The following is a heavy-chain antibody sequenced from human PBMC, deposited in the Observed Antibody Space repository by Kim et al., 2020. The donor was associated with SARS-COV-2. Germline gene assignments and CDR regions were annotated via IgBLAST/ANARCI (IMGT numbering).Heavy chain of an antibody. CDR2: ISYSGGT. V-gene: IGHV4-39*07. D-gene: IGHD6-13*01. CDR1: GGSISSGSFH. CDR3: ARDAYSSSWYPFDS. J-gene: IGHJ4*02. Sequence: SETLSLTCTVSGGSISSGSFHWDWIRQPPGKGLEWIGTISYSGGTYHNPSLESRVIISRDTSKNQFSLTLRSVTAADTAVYYCARDAYSSSWYPFDSWGQGALVTVSS.